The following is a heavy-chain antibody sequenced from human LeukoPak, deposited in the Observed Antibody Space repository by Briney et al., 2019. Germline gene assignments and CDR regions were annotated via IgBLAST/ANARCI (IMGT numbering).Heavy chain of an antibody. D-gene: IGHD3-22*01. CDR1: GFTFSSYA. CDR3: AKDEARDYYDSSGYLNGAFDI. V-gene: IGHV3-23*01. CDR2: ISGSGGST. Sequence: PGGSLRLSCAASGFTFSSYAMSWVRQAPGKGLEWVSAISGSGGSTYYADSVKGRFTISRDNSKNTLYLQMNSLRAEDTAVYYCAKDEARDYYDSSGYLNGAFDIWGQGTMVTVSS. J-gene: IGHJ3*02.